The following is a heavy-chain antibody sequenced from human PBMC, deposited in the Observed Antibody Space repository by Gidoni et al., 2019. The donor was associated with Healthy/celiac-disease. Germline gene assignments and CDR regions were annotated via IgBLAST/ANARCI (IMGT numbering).Heavy chain of an antibody. V-gene: IGHV4-59*01. CDR1: GGSISSYY. CDR3: ARDSLAPFSSGHSLWWFDP. CDR2: IYYSGST. Sequence: QVHLQESGPGLVKPSETLSLTCTVSGGSISSYYWSWIRQPPGKGLEWIGYIYYSGSTNYNPSLKSRVTISADTSKNQFSLKLSSVTAADTAVYYCARDSLAPFSSGHSLWWFDPWGQGTLVTVSS. J-gene: IGHJ5*02. D-gene: IGHD6-19*01.